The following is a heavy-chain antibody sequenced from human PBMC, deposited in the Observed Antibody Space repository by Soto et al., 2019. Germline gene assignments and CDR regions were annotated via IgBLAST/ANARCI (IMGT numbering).Heavy chain of an antibody. V-gene: IGHV3-23*01. J-gene: IGHJ4*02. Sequence: EVQLLESGGGLVQPGGSLRLSCAASGFTFSSYGMSWVRQAPGKGLEWVSAISGSGGSTYYADSVKGRFTISRDNSKHTRYLQMNSLRAEDTAVYYCAKEGGRGGGCFDYWGQGTLVTVSS. D-gene: IGHD3-16*01. CDR1: GFTFSSYG. CDR3: AKEGGRGGGCFDY. CDR2: ISGSGGST.